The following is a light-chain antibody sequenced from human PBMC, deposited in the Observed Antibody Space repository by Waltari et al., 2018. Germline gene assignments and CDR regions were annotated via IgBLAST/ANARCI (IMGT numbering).Light chain of an antibody. Sequence: DIQMTHSPSTLSASVGARVTITCRASQCISRWLAWYQQKPGKAPKFLIYDASSLESGVPSRFSGSGSGTEFTLTINSLQPDDFATYYCQQYNSYSLTFGGGTKVEIK. CDR3: QQYNSYSLT. V-gene: IGKV1-5*01. J-gene: IGKJ4*01. CDR2: DAS. CDR1: QCISRW.